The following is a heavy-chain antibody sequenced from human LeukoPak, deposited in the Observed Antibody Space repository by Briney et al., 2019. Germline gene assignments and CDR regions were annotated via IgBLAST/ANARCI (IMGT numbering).Heavy chain of an antibody. J-gene: IGHJ4*02. Sequence: GGSLRLSCAASGFTFSSYAMSWVRQAPGKGLEWVSAISGSGGSTYYADPVKGRFTISRDNSKNTLYLQMNSLRAEDTAVYYCAKDRTFDWSPNDYWGQGTLVTVSS. V-gene: IGHV3-23*01. CDR2: ISGSGGST. CDR1: GFTFSSYA. CDR3: AKDRTFDWSPNDY. D-gene: IGHD3-9*01.